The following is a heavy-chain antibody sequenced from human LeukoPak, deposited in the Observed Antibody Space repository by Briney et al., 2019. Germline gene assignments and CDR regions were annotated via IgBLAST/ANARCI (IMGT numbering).Heavy chain of an antibody. Sequence: GGSLRLSCGASGFTFRNYDMHWVRQAAGKGLEWVSTNVIGGDTYYPGFVKGRFTISRENAKNSLYLQMNSLRAGDTAVYYCARGEFYGSGSYLFDYWGQGTLVTVSS. CDR2: NVIGGDT. D-gene: IGHD3-10*01. CDR3: ARGEFYGSGSYLFDY. CDR1: GFTFRNYD. V-gene: IGHV3-13*01. J-gene: IGHJ4*02.